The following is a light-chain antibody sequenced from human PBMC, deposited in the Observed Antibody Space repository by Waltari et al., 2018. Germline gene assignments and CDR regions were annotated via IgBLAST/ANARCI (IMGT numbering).Light chain of an antibody. Sequence: SYDLTQPPSVSVSPGQTARITCSGDALPKQYTYWYQQKPGQAPVAVIYKDSERPSGTPERFSVSSSGTTVTLTISGVQAEDEADYYCQSADRSGKIFGGGTKLTVL. CDR1: ALPKQY. V-gene: IGLV3-25*03. CDR3: QSADRSGKI. J-gene: IGLJ2*01. CDR2: KDS.